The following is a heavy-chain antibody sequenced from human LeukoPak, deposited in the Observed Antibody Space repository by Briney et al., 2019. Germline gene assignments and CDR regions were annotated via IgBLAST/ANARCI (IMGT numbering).Heavy chain of an antibody. D-gene: IGHD5-18*01. J-gene: IGHJ3*01. CDR2: ISSSGTTI. V-gene: IGHV3-48*03. CDR1: GFTFSSYE. CDR3: VREGMWTQTHDAFDV. Sequence: GGSLRLSCAASGFTFSSYEMNWVRQAPGKGLEWVSYISSSGTTIYDADSVKGRFTISRDNARNSLYLQMNSLRAEDTAVYYCVREGMWTQTHDAFDVWGQGAMVTVSS.